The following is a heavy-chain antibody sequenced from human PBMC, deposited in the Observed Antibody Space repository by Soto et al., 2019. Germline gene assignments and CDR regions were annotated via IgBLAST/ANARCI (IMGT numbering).Heavy chain of an antibody. V-gene: IGHV1-69*13. J-gene: IGHJ4*01. CDR2: IIPIFGTT. CDR1: GGTFSSYA. Sequence: VKVSCKASGGTFSSYAISWVRQAPGQGLEWMGGIIPIFGTTDFAALVKGRFAISRDGSKDMVYLQMNSLKTEDTAVYYCTTDSLFTLTLVRFDFWGHGTLVTVSS. CDR3: TTDSLFTLTLVRFDF.